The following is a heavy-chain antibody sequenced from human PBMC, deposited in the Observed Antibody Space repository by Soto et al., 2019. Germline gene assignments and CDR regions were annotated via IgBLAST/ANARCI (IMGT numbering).Heavy chain of an antibody. Sequence: ASVKVSCKASGYTFTSYDINWVRQATGQGLEWMGWMNPNSGNTGYAQKFQGRVTMTRNTSISTAYMELSSLRSEDTAMYYCARTSGWKPDIDFWGQGTVVTVSS. V-gene: IGHV1-8*01. CDR1: GYTFTSYD. J-gene: IGHJ4*02. CDR3: ARTSGWKPDIDF. CDR2: MNPNSGNT. D-gene: IGHD6-19*01.